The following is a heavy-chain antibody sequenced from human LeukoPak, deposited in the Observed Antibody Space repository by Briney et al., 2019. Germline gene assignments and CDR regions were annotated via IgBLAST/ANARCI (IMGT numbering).Heavy chain of an antibody. CDR1: NASISSNTYY. CDR3: ARDTGTTSWFDP. D-gene: IGHD1-1*01. V-gene: IGHV4-39*07. J-gene: IGHJ5*02. Sequence: SETLSLTCTVSNASISSNTYYRAWIRQPPGKGLEYIGSINYRGSTYYNPSLKSRVTLSVDTSKNQFSLKLSSVTAADTAVYYRARDTGTTSWFDPWGQGTLVTVSS. CDR2: INYRGST.